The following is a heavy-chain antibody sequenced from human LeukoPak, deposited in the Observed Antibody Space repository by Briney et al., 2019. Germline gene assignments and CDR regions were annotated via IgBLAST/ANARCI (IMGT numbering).Heavy chain of an antibody. CDR3: ARDQPALDY. CDR1: GFTFIGDY. CDR2: INLNTGDT. J-gene: IGHJ4*02. Sequence: ASVKVSCEASGFTFIGDYMHLVRQAPGQGLEWMGWINLNTGDTDYAPKFQGRVTMTRDTSITTAYMELSRLRYDDTAVYYCARDQPALDYWGRGTLVTVSS. V-gene: IGHV1-2*02.